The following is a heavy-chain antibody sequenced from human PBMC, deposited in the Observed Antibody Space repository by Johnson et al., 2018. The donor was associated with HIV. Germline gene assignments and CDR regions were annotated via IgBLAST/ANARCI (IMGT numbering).Heavy chain of an antibody. J-gene: IGHJ3*02. CDR2: IYSGGST. D-gene: IGHD5-12*01. V-gene: IGHV3-66*01. CDR3: AREGGYSGYEGVGHTNDAFDI. CDR1: GFTVSSNY. Sequence: VQLVESGGGVVQPGRSLRLSCAASGFTVSSNYMNWVRQAPGKGLEWVSVIYSGGSTYYADSVKGRFTISRDNSKNTLYLQMNSLRAEDTAVYYCAREGGYSGYEGVGHTNDAFDIWGQGTMGTVSS.